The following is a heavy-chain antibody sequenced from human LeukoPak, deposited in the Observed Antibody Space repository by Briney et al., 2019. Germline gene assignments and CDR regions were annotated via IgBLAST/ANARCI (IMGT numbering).Heavy chain of an antibody. CDR1: GGSISSGGYY. Sequence: SETLSLTCTVSGGSISSGGYYWSWIRQHPGKGLEWIGYIYYSGSTYYNPSLKSRVTISVDTSKNQFSLKPSSVTAADTAVYYCARDQGYYYYGMDVWGQGTTVTVSS. CDR3: ARDQGYYYYGMDV. J-gene: IGHJ6*02. V-gene: IGHV4-31*03. CDR2: IYYSGST.